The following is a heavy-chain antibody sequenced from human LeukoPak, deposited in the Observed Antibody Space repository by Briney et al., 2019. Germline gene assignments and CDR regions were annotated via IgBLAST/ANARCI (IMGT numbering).Heavy chain of an antibody. CDR2: ISSSSSTI. V-gene: IGHV3-48*02. CDR3: ARDFGYCGGDCYLVDAFDI. J-gene: IGHJ3*02. Sequence: PGGSLRLSCAASGFTFSSYRMNWVRQAPGKGLEWVSYISSSSSTIYYADSVKGRFTISRDNAKNSLYLQMNSLRDEDTAVYCCARDFGYCGGDCYLVDAFDIWGQGTMVTVSS. CDR1: GFTFSSYR. D-gene: IGHD2-21*01.